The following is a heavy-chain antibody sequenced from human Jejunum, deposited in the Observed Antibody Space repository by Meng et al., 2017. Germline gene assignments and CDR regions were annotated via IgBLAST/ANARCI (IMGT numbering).Heavy chain of an antibody. CDR2: FTGTTTST. Sequence: EMELVESGGGLVQPGGSLRLSCAASGFIFSSYGMSWVRQAPGKGLEWVSTFTGTTTSTYYADSVKGRFTISRDNSKNTLYLQMNSLRAEDTAVYYCAKLTSLWGQGTLVTVSS. D-gene: IGHD3-16*01. V-gene: IGHV3-23*04. CDR3: AKLTSL. J-gene: IGHJ4*02. CDR1: GFIFSSYG.